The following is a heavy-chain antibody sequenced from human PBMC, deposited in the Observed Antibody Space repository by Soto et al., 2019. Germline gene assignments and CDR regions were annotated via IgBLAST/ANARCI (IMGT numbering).Heavy chain of an antibody. V-gene: IGHV4-39*01. Sequence: QLQLQESGPGLVKPSETLSLTCTVSGGSISSSSYYWGWLRQPPVKGQERNGSLYYSGSTHYNPSLRSRVTFSVDTSKNQFSLKLSSVTAADTAVYYCALHYYDSSGYYPGMVDYWGQGTLVTVSS. J-gene: IGHJ4*02. CDR3: ALHYYDSSGYYPGMVDY. CDR1: GGSISSSSYY. CDR2: LYYSGST. D-gene: IGHD3-22*01.